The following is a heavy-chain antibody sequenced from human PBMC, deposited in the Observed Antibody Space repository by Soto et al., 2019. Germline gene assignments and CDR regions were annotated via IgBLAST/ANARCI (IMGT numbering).Heavy chain of an antibody. V-gene: IGHV1-69*13. D-gene: IGHD5-18*01. Sequence: SVKVSCKASGGTFSSYAISWVRQAPGQGLEWMGGIIPIFGTANYAQKFQGRVTITADESTSTAYMELSSLRSEDTAVYYCARSGYSYGLNWFDPWGQGTLVTAPQ. J-gene: IGHJ5*02. CDR3: ARSGYSYGLNWFDP. CDR2: IIPIFGTA. CDR1: GGTFSSYA.